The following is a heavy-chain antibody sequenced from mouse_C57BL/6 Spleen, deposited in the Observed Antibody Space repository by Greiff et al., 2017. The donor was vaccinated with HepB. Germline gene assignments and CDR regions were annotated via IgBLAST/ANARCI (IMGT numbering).Heavy chain of an antibody. Sequence: VQLQQSGAELVKPGASVKMSCKASGYTFTSYWITWVKQRPGQGLEWIGDIYPGSGSTNYNEKFKSKATLTVDTSSSTAYMQLSSLTSEDSAVYYCAKKGGYGSFFAYWGQGTLVTVSA. CDR2: IYPGSGST. V-gene: IGHV1-55*01. J-gene: IGHJ3*01. CDR3: AKKGGYGSFFAY. CDR1: GYTFTSYW. D-gene: IGHD1-1*01.